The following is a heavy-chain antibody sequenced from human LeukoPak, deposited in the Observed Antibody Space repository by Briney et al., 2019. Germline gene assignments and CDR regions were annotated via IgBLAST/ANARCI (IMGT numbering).Heavy chain of an antibody. CDR1: GLTVSINY. CDR3: ARDPPITIFGVVPGDY. Sequence: GGSLRLSCAASGLTVSINYMSWVRQAPGKGLEWVSVIYSGGSTYYADSVKGRFTISRDNSKNTLYLQMNSLRAEDTAVYYCARDPPITIFGVVPGDYWGQGTLVTVSS. J-gene: IGHJ4*02. V-gene: IGHV3-66*01. D-gene: IGHD3-3*01. CDR2: IYSGGST.